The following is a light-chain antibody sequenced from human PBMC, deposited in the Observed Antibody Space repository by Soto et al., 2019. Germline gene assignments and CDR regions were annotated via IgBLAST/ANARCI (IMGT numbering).Light chain of an antibody. CDR3: QHYDSARWT. CDR1: QSISSTY. Sequence: EIVLTQSPGTLSLSPGERVTLSCRASQSISSTYLTWYHQKPGQAPRLLIYDASRRATGIPDRFSGSGSGTDFSLTISRLEPEDFAVYYCQHYDSARWTFGLGTKVDIK. J-gene: IGKJ1*01. CDR2: DAS. V-gene: IGKV3-20*01.